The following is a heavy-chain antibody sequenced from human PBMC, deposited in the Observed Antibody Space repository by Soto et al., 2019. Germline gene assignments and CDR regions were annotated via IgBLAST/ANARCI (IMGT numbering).Heavy chain of an antibody. Sequence: ASVKVSCKASGYTFTSYGICWVRQAPGQGLEWMGWTSPYNGHTHYAQRLQGRVTMTTHTSTSTAYMELRGLTSDDTAVYYCARGLIAAAGISVDYWGEGTLVTVSS. CDR2: TSPYNGHT. D-gene: IGHD6-13*01. CDR3: ARGLIAAAGISVDY. V-gene: IGHV1-18*01. J-gene: IGHJ4*02. CDR1: GYTFTSYG.